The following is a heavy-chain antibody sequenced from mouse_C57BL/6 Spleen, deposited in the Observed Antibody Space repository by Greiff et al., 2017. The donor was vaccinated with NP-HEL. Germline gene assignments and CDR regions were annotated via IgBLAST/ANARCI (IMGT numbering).Heavy chain of an antibody. V-gene: IGHV1-19*01. CDR2: INPYNGGT. CDR1: GYTFTDYY. CDR3: ARDRDYYGSGGYFDV. Sequence: EVQLQQSGPVLVKPGASVKMSCKASGYTFTDYYMNWVKQSHGKSLEWIGVINPYNGGTSYNQKFKGKATLTVDKSSSTAYMELNSLTSEDSAVYYCARDRDYYGSGGYFDVWGTGTTVTVSS. J-gene: IGHJ1*03. D-gene: IGHD1-1*01.